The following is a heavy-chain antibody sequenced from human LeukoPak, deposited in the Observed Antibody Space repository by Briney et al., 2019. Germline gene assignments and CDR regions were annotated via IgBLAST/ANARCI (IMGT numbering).Heavy chain of an antibody. CDR2: ISRSATTI. Sequence: GGSLRLSCAASGFTFSSYEMNWVRQAPGKGLEWVSSISRSATTIYYADSVTGRFTISRDNSKNTLYLQMNSLRADDTAVYYCAKSGYNRFDYWGQGTLVTVS. J-gene: IGHJ4*02. D-gene: IGHD5-24*01. CDR3: AKSGYNRFDY. CDR1: GFTFSSYE. V-gene: IGHV3-48*03.